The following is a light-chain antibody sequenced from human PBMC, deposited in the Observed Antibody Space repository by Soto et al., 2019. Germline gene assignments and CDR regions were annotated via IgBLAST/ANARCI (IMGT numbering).Light chain of an antibody. J-gene: IGKJ2*01. CDR2: WAS. CDR1: QTVLYSSNNQNY. Sequence: DIVMTQSPDSLAVSLGERATFNCKSSQTVLYSSNNQNYLAWYQQKPGQPPKLLIYWASTRESGVPDRFSGSGSRTDFTLTISSLQAEDVAVYYCQQYYSSPHTFGQGTKLEIK. V-gene: IGKV4-1*01. CDR3: QQYYSSPHT.